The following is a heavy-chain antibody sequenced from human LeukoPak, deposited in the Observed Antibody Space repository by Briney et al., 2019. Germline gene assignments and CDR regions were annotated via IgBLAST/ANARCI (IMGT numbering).Heavy chain of an antibody. D-gene: IGHD2-15*01. J-gene: IGHJ5*02. Sequence: SETLSLTCAVYGGSFSGYYWSWIRQPPGKGLEWIGEINHSGSTNYNPSLKSRVTISVDTSKNQFSLKLSPVTAADTAVYYCAREEAESLPGGSYNWFDPWGQGTLVTVSS. CDR3: AREEAESLPGGSYNWFDP. V-gene: IGHV4-34*01. CDR1: GGSFSGYY. CDR2: INHSGST.